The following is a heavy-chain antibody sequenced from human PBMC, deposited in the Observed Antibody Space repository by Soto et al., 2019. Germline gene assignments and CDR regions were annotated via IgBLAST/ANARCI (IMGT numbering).Heavy chain of an antibody. CDR1: GFTVSSNY. CDR3: ASCSMITFGGVIVEDAFDM. D-gene: IGHD3-16*02. J-gene: IGHJ3*02. Sequence: EVQLVESGGGLIQPGGSLRLSCAASGFTVSSNYMSWVRQTPGKGLEWVSIIYSGGSSYYADSVKGRFTISRDNYKNTLYHQMNSVRAEDTAVYYCASCSMITFGGVIVEDAFDMWGQGTMVSVSS. V-gene: IGHV3-53*01. CDR2: IYSGGSS.